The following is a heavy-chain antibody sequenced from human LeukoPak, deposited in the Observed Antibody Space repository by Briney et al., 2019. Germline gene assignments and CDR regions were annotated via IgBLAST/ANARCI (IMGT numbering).Heavy chain of an antibody. J-gene: IGHJ6*03. V-gene: IGHV3-7*01. CDR3: ARDSKGFIVVPAAPTYYYYFMDV. CDR1: GFTFSGFW. Sequence: PGGSLRLSCSASGFTFSGFWINWVRQAPGKGLEGVAKIKQDGSEIYYVDSVRGRFTISRDTAKNSLYLQMNSLRGEDTAVYFCARDSKGFIVVPAAPTYYYYFMDVWGKGTTVTVSS. D-gene: IGHD2-2*01. CDR2: IKQDGSEI.